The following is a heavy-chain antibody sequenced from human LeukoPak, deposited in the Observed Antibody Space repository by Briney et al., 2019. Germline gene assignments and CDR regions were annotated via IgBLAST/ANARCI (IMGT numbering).Heavy chain of an antibody. Sequence: PSETLSLTCTVSGESISGFYWTWIRQPPGKGLEWIGYIYYTGSTNYNPSLKSRVTMSVDTSKNQFSLRLNSVTAADTAVYYCARTGDNDYFDSWGQGTLVTVSS. CDR1: GESISGFY. V-gene: IGHV4-59*01. J-gene: IGHJ4*02. D-gene: IGHD3-10*01. CDR2: IYYTGST. CDR3: ARTGDNDYFDS.